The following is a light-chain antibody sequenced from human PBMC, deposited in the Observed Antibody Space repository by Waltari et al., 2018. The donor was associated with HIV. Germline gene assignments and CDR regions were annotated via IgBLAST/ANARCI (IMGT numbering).Light chain of an antibody. V-gene: IGLV2-8*01. Sequence: QSALTQSPSASGPLGPSVTISCTGTRSDVGGSKYVSWYQRHPCKAPKVWCSEVNRRPSGSPGLCSGAKPGNAAALTVSGLQAGEEADEYCSAYAGNNKCVFGGGTKLTVL. J-gene: IGLJ3*02. CDR2: EVN. CDR3: SAYAGNNKCV. CDR1: RSDVGGSKY.